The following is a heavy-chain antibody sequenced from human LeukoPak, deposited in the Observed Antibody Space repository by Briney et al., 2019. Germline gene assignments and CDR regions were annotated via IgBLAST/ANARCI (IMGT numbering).Heavy chain of an antibody. CDR2: IIPIFGTA. V-gene: IGHV1-69*05. CDR3: ANLLGYSGSYYFDY. Sequence: ASVKVSCKASGGTFSSYAISWVRQAPGQGLEWMGGIIPIFGTANYAQKFQGRVTITTDESTSTAYMELSSLRSEDTAVYYCANLLGYSGSYYFDYWGQGTLVTVSS. D-gene: IGHD1-26*01. J-gene: IGHJ4*02. CDR1: GGTFSSYA.